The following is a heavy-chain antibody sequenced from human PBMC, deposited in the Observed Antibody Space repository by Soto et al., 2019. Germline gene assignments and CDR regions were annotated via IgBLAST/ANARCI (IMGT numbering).Heavy chain of an antibody. Sequence: QVQLVQSGAEVKKPGASVKVSCKASGYTFTSYDINWVRQATGQGLERMGWMNPNSGNTGYAQKFQGRVTMTRNTSISTAYMELSSLRSEDTAVYYCARMRDYGENYYMDVWGKGTTVTVSS. CDR2: MNPNSGNT. V-gene: IGHV1-8*01. CDR1: GYTFTSYD. CDR3: ARMRDYGENYYMDV. J-gene: IGHJ6*03. D-gene: IGHD4-17*01.